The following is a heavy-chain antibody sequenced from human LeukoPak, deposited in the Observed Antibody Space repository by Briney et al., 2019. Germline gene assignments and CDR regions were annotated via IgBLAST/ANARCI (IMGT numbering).Heavy chain of an antibody. CDR3: ARSYDSSGYYYGALDY. D-gene: IGHD3-22*01. V-gene: IGHV4-4*07. Sequence: SETLSLTCTVSGGSISSYYWSWIRQPAGKGLEWIGRIYTSGSTNYNPSLKSRVTMSVDTSKNQFSLKLSSVTAADTAVYYCARSYDSSGYYYGALDYWGQGTLVTVSS. CDR2: IYTSGST. J-gene: IGHJ4*02. CDR1: GGSISSYY.